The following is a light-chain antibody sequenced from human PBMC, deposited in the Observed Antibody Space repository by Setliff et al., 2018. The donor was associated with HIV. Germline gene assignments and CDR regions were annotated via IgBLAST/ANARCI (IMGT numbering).Light chain of an antibody. J-gene: IGLJ1*01. Sequence: QSALTQPASVSGSPGQSITTAWELDQQRPGKAPKLIISDVSHRPSGISSRFSGSKSGDTASLTISGLQSEDEADYYCSSYTPTGTLEVFGTGTKVTVL. CDR2: DVS. CDR3: SSYTPTGTLEV. V-gene: IGLV2-14*03.